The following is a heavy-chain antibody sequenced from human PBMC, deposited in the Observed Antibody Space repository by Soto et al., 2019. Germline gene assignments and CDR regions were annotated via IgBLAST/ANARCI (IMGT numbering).Heavy chain of an antibody. CDR2: ISAYNGNT. D-gene: IGHD6-19*01. CDR1: GYTFASYG. V-gene: IGHV1-18*01. J-gene: IGHJ4*02. CDR3: ARDPAVDLIDY. Sequence: ASVKVSFQATGYTFASYGISWLGQAPGQGLEWMGWISAYNGNTKYAQKRQGRVTMTTDTSTSTAFMELRSLRSDDTAVYYCARDPAVDLIDYWGQGTLVTVSS.